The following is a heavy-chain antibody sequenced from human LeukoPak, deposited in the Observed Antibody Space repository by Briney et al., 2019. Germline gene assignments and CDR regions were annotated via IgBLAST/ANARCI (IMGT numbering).Heavy chain of an antibody. CDR1: GGSFSGYY. CDR2: INHSGST. Sequence: SETLSLTCAVYGGSFSGYYWSWIRQPPGKGLEWIGEINHSGSTNYNPSLKSRVTISVDTSKNQFSLKLSSVTAADTAVYYCAMATIYYYYGMDVWGQGTAVTVSS. CDR3: AMATIYYYYGMDV. D-gene: IGHD5-24*01. J-gene: IGHJ6*02. V-gene: IGHV4-34*01.